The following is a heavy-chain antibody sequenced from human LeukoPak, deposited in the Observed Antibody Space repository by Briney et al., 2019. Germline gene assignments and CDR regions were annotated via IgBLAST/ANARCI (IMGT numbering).Heavy chain of an antibody. J-gene: IGHJ5*02. Sequence: SETLSLTCTVSGGSISSYYWSWIRQPPGKGLEWIGYIYYSGSTNYNPSLKSRVTISVDTSKNQFSLKLSSVTAADTAVYYCARGRGIVVVPAAHDKYNWFDPWGQGTLVTVSS. CDR1: GGSISSYY. V-gene: IGHV4-59*12. CDR3: ARGRGIVVVPAAHDKYNWFDP. CDR2: IYYSGST. D-gene: IGHD2-2*01.